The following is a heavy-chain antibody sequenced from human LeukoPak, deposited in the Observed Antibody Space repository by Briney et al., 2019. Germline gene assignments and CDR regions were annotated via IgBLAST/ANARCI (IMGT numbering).Heavy chain of an antibody. CDR1: GFTFSSYW. Sequence: GGSLRLSCAASGFTFSSYWMSWVRQAPGKGLEWVANMKQDGSAKNYVDSVKGRFTISRDNSKNTLYLQMNSLRAEDTAVYYCARGCSSTSCYGFDYWGQGTLVTVSS. V-gene: IGHV3-7*03. CDR3: ARGCSSTSCYGFDY. CDR2: MKQDGSAK. D-gene: IGHD2-2*01. J-gene: IGHJ4*02.